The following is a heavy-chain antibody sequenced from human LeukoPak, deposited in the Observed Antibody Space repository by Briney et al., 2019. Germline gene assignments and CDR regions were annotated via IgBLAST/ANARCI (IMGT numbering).Heavy chain of an antibody. D-gene: IGHD6-6*01. CDR1: GFSFSSYW. CDR2: IEQDGSEK. V-gene: IGHV3-7*01. CDR3: ARLLAARNVFDI. Sequence: GGSLRLSCAASGFSFSSYWMSWVRQAPGKGLEWVANIEQDGSEKYYVDSVKGRFTISRDNAKNSLYLQMNSLRAEDTAMYYCARLLAARNVFDIWGQGTMVTVSS. J-gene: IGHJ3*02.